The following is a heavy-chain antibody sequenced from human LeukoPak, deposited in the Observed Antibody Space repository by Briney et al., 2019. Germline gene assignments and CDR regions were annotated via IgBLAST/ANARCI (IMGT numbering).Heavy chain of an antibody. CDR1: GGSFSGYY. CDR3: ARAGRRYHDFWSHTNWFDP. Sequence: SETLSLTCAVYGGSFSGYYWSWIRQPPGKGLEWIGEINHSGSTNYNPSLKSRVTISVDTSKNQFSLKLSSVTAADTAVYYCARAGRRYHDFWSHTNWFDPWGQGTLVTVSS. CDR2: INHSGST. V-gene: IGHV4-34*01. J-gene: IGHJ5*02. D-gene: IGHD3-3*01.